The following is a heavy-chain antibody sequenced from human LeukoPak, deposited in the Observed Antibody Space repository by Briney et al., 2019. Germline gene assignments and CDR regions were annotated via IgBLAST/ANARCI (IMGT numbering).Heavy chain of an antibody. J-gene: IGHJ4*02. CDR2: IYHSGST. V-gene: IGHV4-38-2*01. D-gene: IGHD2-2*01. CDR3: TRHGIECSSTNCYWGTVRY. CDR1: AYSISSGYY. Sequence: KPSETLSLTCAVSAYSISSGYYWAWIRQPPGKGLEWIGSIYHSGSTYYNPSLKSRVTISIDTSKNQFSLKLSSVTAADTAVYYCTRHGIECSSTNCYWGTVRYWGRGTLVTVSS.